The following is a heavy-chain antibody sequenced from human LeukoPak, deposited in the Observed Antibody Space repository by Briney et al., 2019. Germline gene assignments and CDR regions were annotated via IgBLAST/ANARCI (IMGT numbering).Heavy chain of an antibody. CDR1: GGSISSGGYS. CDR2: IYHSGST. J-gene: IGHJ5*02. Sequence: SETLSLTCAVSGGSISSGGYSWSWIRQPPGKGLEWIGYIYHSGSTYYNPSLKSRVTISVDRSKNQFSLKLSSVTAADTAVYYCARGVENYDFWSGYRDSNWFDPWGQGTLVTVSS. V-gene: IGHV4-30-2*01. CDR3: ARGVENYDFWSGYRDSNWFDP. D-gene: IGHD3-3*01.